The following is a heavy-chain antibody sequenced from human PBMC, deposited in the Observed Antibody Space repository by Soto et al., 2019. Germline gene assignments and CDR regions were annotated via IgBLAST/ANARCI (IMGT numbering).Heavy chain of an antibody. D-gene: IGHD2-15*01. CDR1: GGTFSSYA. V-gene: IGHV1-69*04. J-gene: IGHJ6*02. CDR2: IIPILGIA. CDR3: ARDARLGCCSGGSCDYYYYYGMDV. Sequence: ASVKVSCKASGGTFSSYAISWVRQAPGQGLEWMGRIIPILGIANYAQKFQGRVTITADKSTSTAYMELSSLRSEDTAVYYCARDARLGCCSGGSCDYYYYYGMDVWGQGTTVTVSS.